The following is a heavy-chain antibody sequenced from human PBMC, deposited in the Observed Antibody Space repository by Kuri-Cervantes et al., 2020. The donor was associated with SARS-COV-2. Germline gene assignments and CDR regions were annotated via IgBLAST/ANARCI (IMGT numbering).Heavy chain of an antibody. V-gene: IGHV4-59*01. J-gene: IGHJ6*03. Sequence: SETLSLTCTVSGGSISSYYWSWIRQPPGKGLEWIGYIYYSGSTNYNPSLKSRVTISVDTSKNQFSLKLSSVTAADTAAYYCARGYYYDSSGYYYVGDYYYMDVWGKGTTVTVSS. D-gene: IGHD3-22*01. CDR1: GGSISSYY. CDR3: ARGYYYDSSGYYYVGDYYYMDV. CDR2: IYYSGST.